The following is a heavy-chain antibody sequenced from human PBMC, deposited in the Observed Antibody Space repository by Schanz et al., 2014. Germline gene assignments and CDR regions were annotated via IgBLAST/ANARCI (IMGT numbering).Heavy chain of an antibody. CDR2: ISSVGISK. CDR1: GFTFSDYY. CDR3: AGDWASGRYYSDY. Sequence: VQLVEYGGGLVQPGESLRLSCAASGFTFSDYYMSWVRQAPGKGLEWVSYISSVGISKYYAESVKGRFAISRDNSKDTLYLQMNSLRTEDTAVYYCAGDWASGRYYSDYWGQGTLVTVSS. D-gene: IGHD1-26*01. J-gene: IGHJ4*02. V-gene: IGHV3-11*04.